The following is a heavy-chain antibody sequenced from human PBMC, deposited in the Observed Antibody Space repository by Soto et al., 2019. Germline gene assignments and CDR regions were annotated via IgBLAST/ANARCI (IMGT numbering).Heavy chain of an antibody. CDR1: GFMLSNYW. Sequence: EVQLLESGGGLVQPGGSLRLSCAASGFMLSNYWMSWVRQAPGKGLEWVANIKQDGSEKIYVDSVKGRVTISRDNTKNSLSLQLNSLRVEDMAMYYCARTYCGGDNCYFDYWGQGTLVTVSS. CDR2: IKQDGSEK. D-gene: IGHD2-21*01. V-gene: IGHV3-7*02. CDR3: ARTYCGGDNCYFDY. J-gene: IGHJ4*02.